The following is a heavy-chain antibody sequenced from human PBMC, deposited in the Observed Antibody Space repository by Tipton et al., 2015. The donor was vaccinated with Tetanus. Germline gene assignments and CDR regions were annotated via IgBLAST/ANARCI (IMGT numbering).Heavy chain of an antibody. J-gene: IGHJ1*01. CDR3: ARETSLTTSY. V-gene: IGHV3-7*01. CDR1: GFTFSNYW. Sequence: SLRLSCVASGFTFSNYWMSWVRQAPGKGPEWVANIKEDGSVKGYVDSVKGRFTISRDNAKNSLSLQMSSLRGEDTAVYYCARETSLTTSYWGQGTLVTVSS. CDR2: IKEDGSVK. D-gene: IGHD4-17*01.